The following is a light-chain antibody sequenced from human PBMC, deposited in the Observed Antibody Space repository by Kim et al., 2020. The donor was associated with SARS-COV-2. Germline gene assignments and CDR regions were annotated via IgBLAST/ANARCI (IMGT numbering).Light chain of an antibody. CDR1: QSVSSND. CDR3: QHYDSSQWT. J-gene: IGKJ1*01. V-gene: IGKV3-20*01. Sequence: SPGERDNLSCRANQSVSSNDLTWYQQKPGQAPRLLIYGASSRATGIPDRFSGSGSGTDFTLTISRLEPEDFAVYYCQHYDSSQWTFGQGTKVDIK. CDR2: GAS.